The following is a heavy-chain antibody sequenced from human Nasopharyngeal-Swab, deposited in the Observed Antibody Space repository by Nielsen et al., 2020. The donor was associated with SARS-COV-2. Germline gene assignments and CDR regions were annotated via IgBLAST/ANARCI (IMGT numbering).Heavy chain of an antibody. J-gene: IGHJ4*02. D-gene: IGHD3-9*01. Sequence: WIRQPPGKGLEWIGEINHSGSTNYNPSLKSRVTISVDTSKNQFSLKLSSVTAADTAVYYCAGSQDILTGYFWGQGTLVTVSS. CDR3: AGSQDILTGYF. V-gene: IGHV4-34*01. CDR2: INHSGST.